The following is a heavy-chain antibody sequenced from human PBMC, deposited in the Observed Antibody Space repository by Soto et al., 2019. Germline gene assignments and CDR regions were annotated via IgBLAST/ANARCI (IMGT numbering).Heavy chain of an antibody. D-gene: IGHD6-13*01. J-gene: IGHJ4*02. CDR2: MNPDGGGT. V-gene: IGHV1-8*01. Sequence: ASVKVSCKASGYTFTSYDINWVRQATGQRLEWMGWMNPDGGGTNYSQKLQGRVTITRDTSATTAYLDLSSLRYEDTAMYYCAREKGSAGSFDFWGQGTLVTV. CDR3: AREKGSAGSFDF. CDR1: GYTFTSYD.